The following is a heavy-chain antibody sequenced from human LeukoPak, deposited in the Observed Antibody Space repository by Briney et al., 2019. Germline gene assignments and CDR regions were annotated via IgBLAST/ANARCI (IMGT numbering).Heavy chain of an antibody. CDR1: GFTFSSYG. Sequence: GGSLRLSCAASGFTFSSYGMHWVRQAPGKGREWVAVISYDGSNKYYADSVKGRFTISRDNSKNTLYLQMNSLRAEDTTVYYCAKNRGRYFDWLNGFDPWGQGTLVTVSS. J-gene: IGHJ5*02. CDR2: ISYDGSNK. V-gene: IGHV3-30*18. D-gene: IGHD3-9*01. CDR3: AKNRGRYFDWLNGFDP.